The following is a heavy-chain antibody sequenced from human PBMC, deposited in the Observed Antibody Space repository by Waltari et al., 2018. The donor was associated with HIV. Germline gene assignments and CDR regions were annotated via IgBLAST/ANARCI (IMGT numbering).Heavy chain of an antibody. CDR3: ARQPSAWDI. J-gene: IGHJ4*02. V-gene: IGHV4-39*01. CDR1: GGSISSSSFF. CDR2: VYHTGNT. Sequence: QLQESGPGLVKPSETLSLTCTVSGGSISSSSFFWGWIRQAPGKGLEWIWSVYHTGNTFYNPSLKSRVSMFIDRATNQFSLRLTSVTAADTGIYYCARQPSAWDIWGQGMLVSVSS. D-gene: IGHD1-26*01.